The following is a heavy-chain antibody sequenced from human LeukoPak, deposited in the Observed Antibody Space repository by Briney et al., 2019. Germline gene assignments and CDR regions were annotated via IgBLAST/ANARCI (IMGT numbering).Heavy chain of an antibody. CDR1: GFTFNNYG. CDR3: ASGAVAGTYYFDY. J-gene: IGHJ4*02. D-gene: IGHD6-19*01. Sequence: PGGSLRLSCAASGFTFNNYGMRWVRQAPGKGLEWVAVIWYDGSNKYYADSVKGRFTISRDNSKNTLYLQMNSLRAEDTAVYYCASGAVAGTYYFDYWGQRTLVTVSS. V-gene: IGHV3-33*08. CDR2: IWYDGSNK.